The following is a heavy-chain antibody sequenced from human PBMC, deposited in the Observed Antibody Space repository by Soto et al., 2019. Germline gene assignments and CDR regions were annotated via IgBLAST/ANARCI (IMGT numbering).Heavy chain of an antibody. J-gene: IGHJ4*02. V-gene: IGHV3-23*01. Sequence: SLRLSCAASGFAFSSYAMTWVRQAPGKGLEWVSGISGSGGSTYSADPVKGRFTISRDNSKNTLYLQMNSLRAEDTAVYYCAKDASYSPREKFDYWGQGTLVTVSS. D-gene: IGHD1-26*01. CDR2: ISGSGGST. CDR1: GFAFSSYA. CDR3: AKDASYSPREKFDY.